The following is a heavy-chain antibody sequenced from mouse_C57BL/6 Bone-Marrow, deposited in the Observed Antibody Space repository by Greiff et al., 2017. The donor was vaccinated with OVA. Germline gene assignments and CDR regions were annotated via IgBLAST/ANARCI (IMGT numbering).Heavy chain of an antibody. CDR1: GFTFTGSW. J-gene: IGHJ2*01. D-gene: IGHD2-4*01. CDR2: ILPGSGMT. CDR3: ARSGIYYDYDV. V-gene: IGHV1-9*01. Sequence: QVQLKESGAELMKPGASVKLSCKATGFTFTGSWIEWVKQRPGHGLEWIGEILPGSGMTNYNEKFKCKATFTADTSSNTAYMQLSSLTTEDSAIYYCARSGIYYDYDVWGQGTTLTVAS.